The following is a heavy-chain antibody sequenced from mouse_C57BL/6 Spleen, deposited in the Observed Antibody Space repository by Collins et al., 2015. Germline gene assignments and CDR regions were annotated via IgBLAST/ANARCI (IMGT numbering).Heavy chain of an antibody. CDR1: GYTFTSYW. Sequence: QVQLQQPGAELVRPESSVKLSCKASGYTFTSYWMHWVKQRPTQGLEWIGNIDPSDSETHYNQKFKDKATLTVDKSSSAAYMQLSSLTSEDSAVYYCARNYYGSIWYFDVWGTGTTVTVSS. CDR2: IDPSDSET. V-gene: IGHV1-52*01. D-gene: IGHD1-1*01. J-gene: IGHJ1*03. CDR3: ARNYYGSIWYFDV.